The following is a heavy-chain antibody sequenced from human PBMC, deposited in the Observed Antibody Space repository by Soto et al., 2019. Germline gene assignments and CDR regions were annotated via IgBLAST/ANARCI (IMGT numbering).Heavy chain of an antibody. D-gene: IGHD2-2*03. Sequence: PSETLSLTCSVSGGFVSSSSYSWGWIRQSPGKGLEWIGTIYSSENTYYNPSLLSRVTISVDTSKNEFSLRLSSVTAADTAVYYCARLNGYCISTNCHGYYGMDVWGQGTTVTLSS. V-gene: IGHV4-39*01. CDR2: IYSSENT. CDR1: GGFVSSSSYS. J-gene: IGHJ6*02. CDR3: ARLNGYCISTNCHGYYGMDV.